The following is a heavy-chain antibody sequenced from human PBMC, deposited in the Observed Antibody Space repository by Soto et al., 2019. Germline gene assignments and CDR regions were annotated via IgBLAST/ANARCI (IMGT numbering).Heavy chain of an antibody. Sequence: PGGSLRLSCAASGFTFSSYGMHWVRQAPGKGLEWVAVIWYDGSNKYYADSVKGRFTISRDNSKNTLYLQMSSLRSEDTAVYYCARGFPLWFDPWGQGTLVTVSS. CDR3: ARGFPLWFDP. V-gene: IGHV3-33*01. CDR1: GFTFSSYG. J-gene: IGHJ5*02. CDR2: IWYDGSNK. D-gene: IGHD3-16*02.